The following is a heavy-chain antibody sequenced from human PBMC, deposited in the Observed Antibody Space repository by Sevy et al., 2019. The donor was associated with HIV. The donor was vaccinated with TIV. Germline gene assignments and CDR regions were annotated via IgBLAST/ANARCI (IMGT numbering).Heavy chain of an antibody. V-gene: IGHV4-59*12. CDR3: ARLFDYYGRGGYFDY. D-gene: IGHD3-10*01. CDR2: IYYSGST. J-gene: IGHJ4*02. CDR1: GGSISSYY. Sequence: SETLSLTCTVSGGSISSYYWSWIRQPPGKGLEWIGYIYYSGSTNYNPSLKSGVTISVDTSKNQFSLKLSSVTAADTAVYYCARLFDYYGRGGYFDYWGQGTLVTVSS.